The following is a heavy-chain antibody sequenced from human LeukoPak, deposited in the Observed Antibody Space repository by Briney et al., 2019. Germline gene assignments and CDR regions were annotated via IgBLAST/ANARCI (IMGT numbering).Heavy chain of an antibody. CDR3: AKVGAAVPLRSYYFDY. D-gene: IGHD6-13*01. V-gene: IGHV3-23*01. J-gene: IGHJ4*02. CDR2: ISGSGGST. Sequence: GGSLRLSCAASGFTFSSYAMSWVRQAPGKGLEWVSAISGSGGSTYYADSVKGRLTISRDNSKNTLYLQMNSLRAEDTAVYYCAKVGAAVPLRSYYFDYWGQGTLVTVSS. CDR1: GFTFSSYA.